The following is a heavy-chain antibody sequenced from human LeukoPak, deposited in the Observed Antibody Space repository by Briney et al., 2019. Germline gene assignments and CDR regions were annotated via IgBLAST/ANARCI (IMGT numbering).Heavy chain of an antibody. CDR1: GLTFSSYW. D-gene: IGHD2-15*01. CDR3: ARDYTPGGDYYYYMDV. CDR2: INTDGSST. J-gene: IGHJ6*03. Sequence: GGSLRLSCAASGLTFSSYWMHWVRQVPGKGLVWVSRINTDGSSTSYADSVKGRFTISRDNAKNTLYLQMNSLRAEDTAVYYCARDYTPGGDYYYYMDVWGKGTTVTVSS. V-gene: IGHV3-74*01.